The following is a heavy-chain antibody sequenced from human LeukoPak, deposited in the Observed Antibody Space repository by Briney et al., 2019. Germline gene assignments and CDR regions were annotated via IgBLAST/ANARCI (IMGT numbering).Heavy chain of an antibody. V-gene: IGHV3-21*05. J-gene: IGHJ4*02. CDR3: ARGRAPVATNNYFDY. CDR2: ISGSSDI. Sequence: GGSLRLSCVASGFTFSSYSMAWVRQAPGKGLEWLSYISGSSDINYSDSVKGRFTISRDNAQNSLYLQMSSLRAEDTAVYFCARGRAPVATNNYFDYWGPGTLVTVSS. D-gene: IGHD5-12*01. CDR1: GFTFSSYS.